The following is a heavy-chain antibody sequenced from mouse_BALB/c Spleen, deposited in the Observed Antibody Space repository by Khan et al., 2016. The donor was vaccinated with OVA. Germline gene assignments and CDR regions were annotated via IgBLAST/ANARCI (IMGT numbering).Heavy chain of an antibody. CDR1: GYSITSDYA. V-gene: IGHV3-2*02. CDR2: ITSSGST. D-gene: IGHD3-3*01. Sequence: EVQLQESGPGLVKPSQSLSLTCTVTGYSITSDYAWNWIRQFPGNKLEWMGYITSSGSTSYTPTLKSRISITRDTSKNQFFLQLNSVTTGDTATYYCARGRAYWGQGTLVTVSA. J-gene: IGHJ3*01. CDR3: ARGRAY.